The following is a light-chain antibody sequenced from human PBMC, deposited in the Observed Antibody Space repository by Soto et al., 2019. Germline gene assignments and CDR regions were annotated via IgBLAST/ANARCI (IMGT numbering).Light chain of an antibody. J-gene: IGKJ1*01. CDR2: LGS. CDR3: MQALQTPWT. V-gene: IGKV2-28*01. Sequence: DIVMTQSPLSLPVTPGEPASISCRSSQSLLHSNGYYYLDWYLQKPGQSPQLLICLGSNRASGVPDRFRGCVSGTDFTLKISRVEAEDGGVYYCMQALQTPWTFGQGTKVDIK. CDR1: QSLLHSNGYYY.